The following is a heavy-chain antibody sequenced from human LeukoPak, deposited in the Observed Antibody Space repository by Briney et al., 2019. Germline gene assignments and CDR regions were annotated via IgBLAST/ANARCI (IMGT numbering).Heavy chain of an antibody. CDR1: GFTFITYW. J-gene: IGHJ4*02. V-gene: IGHV3-7*01. CDR3: ARKNGLDY. CDR2: IKQDGSEK. Sequence: GGSLRLSCAASGFTFITYWMTWVRQAPGKGLEWVANIKQDGSEKYYVDSVKGRFTIPRDNAKNSLYLQMNSLRAEDTAVYYCARKNGLDYWGQGTLVTVSS.